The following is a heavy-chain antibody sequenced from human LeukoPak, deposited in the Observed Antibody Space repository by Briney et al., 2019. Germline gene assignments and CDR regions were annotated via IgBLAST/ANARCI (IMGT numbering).Heavy chain of an antibody. J-gene: IGHJ6*02. D-gene: IGHD3-10*01. CDR2: INPSGGST. CDR3: ARDGPVVLWFGESDPYYGMDV. CDR1: GYTFTSYY. Sequence: APVKVSCKASGYTFTSYYMHWVRQAPGQGLEWMGIINPSGGSTSYAQKFQGRVTMTRDTSTSTVYMELSSLRSEDTAVYYCARDGPVVLWFGESDPYYGMDVWGQGTTVTVSS. V-gene: IGHV1-46*01.